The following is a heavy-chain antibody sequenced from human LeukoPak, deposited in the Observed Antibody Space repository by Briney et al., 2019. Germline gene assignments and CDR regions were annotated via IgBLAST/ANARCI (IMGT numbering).Heavy chain of an antibody. Sequence: SGTLSLTCTVSGYSISSGYYWGWIRQPPGKGLEWIGSIYHSGSTYYNPSLKSRVTISVDTSKNQFSLKLSSVTAADTAVYYCARVGRGLIQAPEGGPTSYYFDYWGQGTLVTVSS. CDR1: GYSISSGYY. V-gene: IGHV4-38-2*02. J-gene: IGHJ4*02. CDR2: IYHSGST. CDR3: ARVGRGLIQAPEGGPTSYYFDY. D-gene: IGHD1-1*01.